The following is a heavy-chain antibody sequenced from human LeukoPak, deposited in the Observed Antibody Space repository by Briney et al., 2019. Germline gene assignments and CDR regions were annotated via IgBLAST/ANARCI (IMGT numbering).Heavy chain of an antibody. CDR1: GGSFSGHY. CDR2: INHSGST. J-gene: IGHJ6*02. D-gene: IGHD5-24*01. CDR3: ASPLNMADYYYGMDV. Sequence: SETLSLTCAVYGGSFSGHYWSWIHQPPGKGLEWIGEINHSGSTNYNPSLKSRVTISVDTSKNQFSLKLSSVTAADTAVYYCASPLNMADYYYGMDVWGQGTTVTVSS. V-gene: IGHV4-34*01.